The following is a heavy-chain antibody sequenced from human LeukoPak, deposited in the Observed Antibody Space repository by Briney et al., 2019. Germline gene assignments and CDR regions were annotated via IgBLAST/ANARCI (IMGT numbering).Heavy chain of an antibody. Sequence: SVKVSCKASGGTFSSYAISWVRQAPGQGLEWMGGIIPIFGTANYAQKFQGRVTITADKSTSTAYMKLSSLRSEDTAVYYCARDTPSDYYGSGSYRTDAFDIWGQGTMVTVSS. CDR2: IIPIFGTA. CDR1: GGTFSSYA. J-gene: IGHJ3*02. V-gene: IGHV1-69*06. D-gene: IGHD3-10*01. CDR3: ARDTPSDYYGSGSYRTDAFDI.